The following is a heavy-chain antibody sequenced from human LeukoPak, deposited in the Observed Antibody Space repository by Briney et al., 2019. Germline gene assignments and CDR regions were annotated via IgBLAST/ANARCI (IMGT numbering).Heavy chain of an antibody. D-gene: IGHD2-2*01. CDR3: ARGHCSSTSCYSY. CDR1: GFTFSDYY. Sequence: PGGSLRLSCAASGFTFSDYYMSWIRQAPGKGLEWVSYISSSGSTIYYADSVKGRFTISRDNAKSSLYLQMNSLRAEDTAVYYCARGHCSSTSCYSYWGHGTLVTVSS. CDR2: ISSSGSTI. V-gene: IGHV3-11*04. J-gene: IGHJ4*01.